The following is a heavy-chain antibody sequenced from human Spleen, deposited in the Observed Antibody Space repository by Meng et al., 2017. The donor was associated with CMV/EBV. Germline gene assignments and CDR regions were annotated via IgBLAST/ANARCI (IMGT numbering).Heavy chain of an antibody. V-gene: IGHV3-11*04. CDR3: ARDYSSSWYPYYYGMDV. J-gene: IGHJ6*02. D-gene: IGHD6-13*01. Sequence: GESLKISCAASGFTFSDHYMSWFRQAPGKGPEWVSDISSSGNTIRYADSVKGRFTISRDNAKNSLFLQMNSLRVDEDTAVYYCARDYSSSWYPYYYGMDVWGQGTTVTVSS. CDR2: ISSSGNTI. CDR1: GFTFSDHY.